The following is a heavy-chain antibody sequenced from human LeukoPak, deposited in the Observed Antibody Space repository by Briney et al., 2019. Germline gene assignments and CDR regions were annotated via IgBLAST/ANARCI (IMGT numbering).Heavy chain of an antibody. V-gene: IGHV4-39*01. CDR3: ARVHYYDSSGYYLGAFDI. CDR2: IYYSGST. Sequence: SETLSLTCTVSGGSISSSSYYWGWIRQPPGKGLEWIGSIYYSGSTYYNPSLKSRVTISVDTSKNQFSLKLSSVTAADTAVYYCARVHYYDSSGYYLGAFDIWGQGTMVTVSS. J-gene: IGHJ3*02. CDR1: GGSISSSSYY. D-gene: IGHD3-22*01.